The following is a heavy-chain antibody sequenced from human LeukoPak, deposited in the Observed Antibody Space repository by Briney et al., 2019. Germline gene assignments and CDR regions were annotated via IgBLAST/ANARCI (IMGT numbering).Heavy chain of an antibody. Sequence: QPGGSLRLSCAASGFTFSSYEMNWVRQAPGKGLEWVSYISSSGSTIYYADSVKGRFTISRDNAKNSLDLQMNSLRAEDTAIYYCARVLAGATYFDYWGQGTLVTVSS. J-gene: IGHJ4*02. D-gene: IGHD1-26*01. CDR1: GFTFSSYE. CDR3: ARVLAGATYFDY. CDR2: ISSSGSTI. V-gene: IGHV3-48*03.